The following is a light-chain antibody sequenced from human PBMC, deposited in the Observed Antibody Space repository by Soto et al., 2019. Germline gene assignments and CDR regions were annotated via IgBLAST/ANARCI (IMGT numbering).Light chain of an antibody. Sequence: QSVLTQPPSVSGAPGQRVTISCTGSSSNIGAGYDVHWYQQVPGTAPKLLIYANTNRPSGVPDRFSGSKSGTSASLAITGLQAEDEADYYCQSYDSSLSALVFGGGTK. CDR2: ANT. CDR1: SSNIGAGYD. CDR3: QSYDSSLSALV. J-gene: IGLJ2*01. V-gene: IGLV1-40*01.